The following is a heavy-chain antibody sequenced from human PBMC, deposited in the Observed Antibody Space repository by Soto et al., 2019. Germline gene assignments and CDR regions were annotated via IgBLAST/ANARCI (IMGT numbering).Heavy chain of an antibody. CDR3: AGHDDLEGLHIVVVPAAMYWFDP. D-gene: IGHD2-2*01. Sequence: SETLSLTCTVSGGSISSSSYYWGWIRQPPGKGLEWIGSIYYSGSTYYNPSLKSRVTISVDTSKNQFSLKLSSVTAADTAVYYCAGHDDLEGLHIVVVPAAMYWFDPWGQGTLVTVSS. CDR2: IYYSGST. J-gene: IGHJ5*02. V-gene: IGHV4-39*01. CDR1: GGSISSSSYY.